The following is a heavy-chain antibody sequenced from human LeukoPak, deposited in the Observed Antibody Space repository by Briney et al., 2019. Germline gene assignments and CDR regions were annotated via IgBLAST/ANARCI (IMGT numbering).Heavy chain of an antibody. J-gene: IGHJ4*02. D-gene: IGHD2-2*01. Sequence: AETLSLTCTVSGYSITSAYYWGWIRQPPGEGLEWIGSFFLKGSTYYNPSLKSRVTISVDTSKNQFSLTLSSVTAADTAVYYCARVARCTSCFDVDYWGQGTLVTVSS. CDR3: ARVARCTSCFDVDY. CDR1: GYSITSAYY. CDR2: FFLKGST. V-gene: IGHV4-38-2*02.